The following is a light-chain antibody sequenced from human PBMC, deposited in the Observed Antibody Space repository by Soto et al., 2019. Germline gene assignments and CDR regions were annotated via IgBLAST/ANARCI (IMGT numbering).Light chain of an antibody. V-gene: IGKV3-15*01. Sequence: EIVMTQSPATLSVSPGYRSTLSCRASQSVTSNLAWYQQKPGQAPRLLIYGASTRATGIPASFSGSGSGTEFTLTIRSLQSEDFAVYFCQQYNNWPPITFGQGTQLEIK. CDR1: QSVTSN. CDR2: GAS. J-gene: IGKJ5*01. CDR3: QQYNNWPPIT.